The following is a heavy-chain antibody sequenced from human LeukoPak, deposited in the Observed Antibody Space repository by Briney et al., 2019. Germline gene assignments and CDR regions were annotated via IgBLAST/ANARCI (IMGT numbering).Heavy chain of an antibody. D-gene: IGHD2-2*02. CDR1: GGTFSSYA. V-gene: IGHV1-69*05. CDR3: ARGYCSSTSCYTFDY. Sequence: GASVKVSCKASGGTFSSYAISWVRQAPGQGLEWMGGIIPIFGTANYAQKFQGRVTITTDESTSTAYMELSSLRSEDTAVYYCARGYCSSTSCYTFDYWGLGPRSPSPQ. J-gene: IGHJ4*02. CDR2: IIPIFGTA.